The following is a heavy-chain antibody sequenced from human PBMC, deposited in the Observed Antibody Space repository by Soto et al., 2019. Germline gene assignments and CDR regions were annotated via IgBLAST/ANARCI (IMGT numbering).Heavy chain of an antibody. CDR2: IIPILGIA. Sequence: QVQLVQSGAEVKKPGSSVKVSCKASGGTFSSYTISWVRQAPGQGLEWMGRIIPILGIANYAQKFQGRVTITADKSTRKAYRDLSSRRPEDTSVYYCAGGFPKGGENDAFDIWGQGTMVTVSS. D-gene: IGHD3-16*01. CDR3: AGGFPKGGENDAFDI. CDR1: GGTFSSYT. J-gene: IGHJ3*02. V-gene: IGHV1-69*02.